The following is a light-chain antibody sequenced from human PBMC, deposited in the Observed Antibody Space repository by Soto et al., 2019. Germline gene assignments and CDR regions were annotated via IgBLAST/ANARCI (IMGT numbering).Light chain of an antibody. CDR2: GAS. CDR3: QQYDTFST. V-gene: IGKV1-5*01. Sequence: DIQMTQSPSTLSASVGDRVTITCRASQSISSWLAWYQQKPGKAPKLLIHGASSLESGVPSRFSGSGSGTEFTLTISSLKHDDFATYYCQQYDTFSTFGQGTKVDI. J-gene: IGKJ1*01. CDR1: QSISSW.